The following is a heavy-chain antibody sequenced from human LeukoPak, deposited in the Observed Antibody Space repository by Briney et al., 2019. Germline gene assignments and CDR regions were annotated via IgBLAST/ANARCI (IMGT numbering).Heavy chain of an antibody. CDR3: ARGHTAVTRHFDF. CDR2: ISSSGSTI. Sequence: GGSLRLSCAASGFTFSDYYMSWIRQAPGKGLEWVSYISSSGSTIYYADSVKGRFTISRDDAKNLLYLDMNSLRAEDTAVYYCARGHTAVTRHFDFWGQGTLVTVSS. J-gene: IGHJ4*02. CDR1: GFTFSDYY. V-gene: IGHV3-11*04. D-gene: IGHD4-17*01.